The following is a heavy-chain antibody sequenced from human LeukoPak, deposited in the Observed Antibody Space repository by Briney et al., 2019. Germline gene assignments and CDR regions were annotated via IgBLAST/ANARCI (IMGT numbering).Heavy chain of an antibody. D-gene: IGHD2/OR15-2a*01. CDR2: TTGSGVTS. J-gene: IGHJ4*02. CDR1: GSTFSSCA. CDR3: AKESTQVIEVHFDS. V-gene: IGHV3-23*01. Sequence: GGSLRLSCTASGSTFSSCAMSWVHQAPGKGLQWVSTTTGSGVTSYYADSVKGRFTISRDNSKNTLYLEMNSLRADDTAVYFCAKESTQVIEVHFDSWGQGTLVTVSS.